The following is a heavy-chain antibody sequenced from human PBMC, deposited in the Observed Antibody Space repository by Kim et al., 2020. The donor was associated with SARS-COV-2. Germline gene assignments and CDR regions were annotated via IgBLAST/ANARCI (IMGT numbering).Heavy chain of an antibody. Sequence: GGSLRLSCAASGFTFSSYGMHWVRQAPGKGLEWVAVIWYDGSNKYYADSVKGRFTISRDNSKNTLYLQMNSLRAEDTAVYYCAKDQSGENDYGDFFSYYYYYGMDVWGQGTTVTVSS. J-gene: IGHJ6*02. D-gene: IGHD4-17*01. CDR2: IWYDGSNK. V-gene: IGHV3-33*06. CDR1: GFTFSSYG. CDR3: AKDQSGENDYGDFFSYYYYYGMDV.